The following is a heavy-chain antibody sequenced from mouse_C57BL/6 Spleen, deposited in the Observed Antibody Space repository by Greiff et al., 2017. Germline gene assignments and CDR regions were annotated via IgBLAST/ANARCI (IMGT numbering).Heavy chain of an antibody. D-gene: IGHD1-1*01. Sequence: EVMLVESGGGLVQPGGSLSLSCTASGFTFTDYYMSWVRQPPGKALEWLGFIRNKANGYTTEYSASVKGRFTISRDNSQSILYLQMNALRAEDSATYYCARWGTVVATDFAYWGQGTTLTVSS. CDR1: GFTFTDYY. V-gene: IGHV7-3*01. J-gene: IGHJ2*01. CDR2: IRNKANGYTT. CDR3: ARWGTVVATDFAY.